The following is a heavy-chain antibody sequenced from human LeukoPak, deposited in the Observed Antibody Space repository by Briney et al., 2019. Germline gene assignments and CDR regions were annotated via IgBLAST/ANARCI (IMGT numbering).Heavy chain of an antibody. CDR1: GFTVSSNS. CDR2: IYSGDT. J-gene: IGHJ4*02. D-gene: IGHD4/OR15-4a*01. CDR3: ARRAGAYSHPYDY. Sequence: PGGFLRLSCTVSGFTVSSNSMSWVRQAPGKGLEWVSFIYSGDTHYSDSVEGRFTISRDHSKNTLYLQMNSLRAEDTAVYYCARRAGAYSHPYDYWGQGTLVTVSS. V-gene: IGHV3-53*01.